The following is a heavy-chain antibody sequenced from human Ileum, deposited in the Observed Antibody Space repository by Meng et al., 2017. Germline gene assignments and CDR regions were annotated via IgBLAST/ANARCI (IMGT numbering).Heavy chain of an antibody. Sequence: QVQLQESGPGMVKPSQTLSLNCSVTNGSLTNVNNYWNWIRQAPGPALEHIGYIYYDGSSYATPSLKSRVTMSIDTSTNQFSLRLDSVTAADTAVYYCAREFYVDTAMVIDSWGPGALVTVSS. CDR2: IYYDGSS. CDR1: NGSLTNVNNY. V-gene: IGHV4-30-4*01. J-gene: IGHJ4*02. CDR3: AREFYVDTAMVIDS. D-gene: IGHD5-18*01.